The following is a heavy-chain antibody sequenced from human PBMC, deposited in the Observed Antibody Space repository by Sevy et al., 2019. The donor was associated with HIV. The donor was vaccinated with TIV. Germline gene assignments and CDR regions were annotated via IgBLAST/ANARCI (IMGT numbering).Heavy chain of an antibody. Sequence: GGSLRLSCAASGFTFSKYSRSWVRQPPGKGREWVSTLSFGCGEINYADSVKGRFTISRVNSKSSVYLQMNNLRPEDTAVYYCAREGCTKPHDYWGQGTLVTVSS. CDR1: GFTFSKYS. J-gene: IGHJ4*02. CDR2: LSFGCGEI. V-gene: IGHV3-23*01. D-gene: IGHD2-8*01. CDR3: AREGCTKPHDY.